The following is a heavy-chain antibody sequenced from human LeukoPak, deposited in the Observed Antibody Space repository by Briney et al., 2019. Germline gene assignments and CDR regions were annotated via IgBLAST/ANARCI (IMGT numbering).Heavy chain of an antibody. D-gene: IGHD2-21*02. CDR1: GFTFSSYA. J-gene: IGHJ4*02. Sequence: PGGSLRLSCAASGFTFSSYAMSWVRQAPGKGLEWVSIISGSGGSTSYADSVKGRFTISRDNSKNTLYVQMHSLRAEDTAVYYCARNPGRTLVVVTAVDYWGQGTLVTVSS. CDR2: ISGSGGST. V-gene: IGHV3-23*01. CDR3: ARNPGRTLVVVTAVDY.